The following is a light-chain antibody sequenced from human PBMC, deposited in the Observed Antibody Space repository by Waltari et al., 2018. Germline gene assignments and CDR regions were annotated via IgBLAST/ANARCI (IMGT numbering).Light chain of an antibody. CDR1: SSDVGRYNY. J-gene: IGLJ1*01. CDR2: EVN. Sequence: QSALTQPASVSGSPGQSITISCTGTSSDVGRYNYVSWYQQHPGKAPKVIIYEVNNRPSGVSNRFSGSKSGNTASLTISGLQAEDEADYYCSSHASNTQFYVFGTGTKVTVL. CDR3: SSHASNTQFYV. V-gene: IGLV2-14*01.